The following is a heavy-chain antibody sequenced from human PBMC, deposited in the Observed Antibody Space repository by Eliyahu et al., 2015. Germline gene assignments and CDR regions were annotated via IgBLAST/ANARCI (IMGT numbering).Heavy chain of an antibody. V-gene: IGHV3-23*01. CDR1: GFXXSXXA. D-gene: IGHD6-19*01. CDR2: ISGSGGST. Sequence: EVQLLESGGGLVQPGGSLRLSXAASGFXXSXXAMSWVRQAPGKGLEWVSAISGSGGSTYYADSVKGRFTISRDNSKNTLYLQMNSLRAEDTAVYYCAKEVFPHSSGWYGYFDYWGQGTLVTVSS. CDR3: AKEVFPHSSGWYGYFDY. J-gene: IGHJ4*02.